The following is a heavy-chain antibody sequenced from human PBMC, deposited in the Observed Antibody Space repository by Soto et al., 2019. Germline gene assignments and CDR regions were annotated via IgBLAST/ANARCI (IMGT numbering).Heavy chain of an antibody. Sequence: SETLSLTCTVSGGSISGHYWIWIRQPPGKGLEWIGYIFYSGSTNYNPSLKSRATISVDTSKNQFSLTLSSVTAADTAVYYCARVGSSGWAPDYWGQGTLVTVSS. J-gene: IGHJ4*02. CDR3: ARVGSSGWAPDY. D-gene: IGHD6-19*01. CDR1: GGSISGHY. CDR2: IFYSGST. V-gene: IGHV4-59*11.